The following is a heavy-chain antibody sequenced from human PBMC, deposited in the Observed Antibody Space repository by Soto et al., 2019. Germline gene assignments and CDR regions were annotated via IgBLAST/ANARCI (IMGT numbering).Heavy chain of an antibody. CDR1: GFTFSSYW. D-gene: IGHD6-19*01. Sequence: GGSLRLSCAASGFTFSSYWMGWVRQAPGKGLEWVANIKQDGSEKYYVDSVKGRFTISRDNAKNSLYLQMNSLRAEDTAVYYCASGGGYSSGWPSDFDYWGQGTLVTVSS. CDR3: ASGGGYSSGWPSDFDY. V-gene: IGHV3-7*03. CDR2: IKQDGSEK. J-gene: IGHJ4*02.